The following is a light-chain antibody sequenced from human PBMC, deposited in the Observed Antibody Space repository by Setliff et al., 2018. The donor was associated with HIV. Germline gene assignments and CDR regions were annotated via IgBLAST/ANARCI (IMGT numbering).Light chain of an antibody. CDR1: SSDVGSYNR. Sequence: QSVLTQPPSVSGSPGQSVTISCTGPSSDVGSYNRVSWYQQPPGTAPKLIIYEVTNRPSGVSNRFSASKSGNTASLTISGLQTEDEADYYCYSYTTRSTYVFGTGTKVTVL. J-gene: IGLJ1*01. CDR3: YSYTTRSTYV. CDR2: EVT. V-gene: IGLV2-18*02.